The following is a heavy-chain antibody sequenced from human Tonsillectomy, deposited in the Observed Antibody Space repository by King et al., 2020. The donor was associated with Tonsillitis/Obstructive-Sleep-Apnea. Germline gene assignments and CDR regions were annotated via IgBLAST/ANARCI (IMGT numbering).Heavy chain of an antibody. V-gene: IGHV3-13*01. CDR1: GFTFSSYD. D-gene: IGHD2-2*01. CDR3: ARGASIGYCSSTSCPKFFYYMDV. J-gene: IGHJ6*03. CDR2: IGTAGDT. Sequence: VQLVESGGGLVQPGGSLRLSCAASGFTFSSYDMHWVRQATGKGLEWVSAIGTAGDTYYPGSVKGRFTISRENAKNSLYLQMNSLRAGDTAVYYCARGASIGYCSSTSCPKFFYYMDVWGKGTTVTASS.